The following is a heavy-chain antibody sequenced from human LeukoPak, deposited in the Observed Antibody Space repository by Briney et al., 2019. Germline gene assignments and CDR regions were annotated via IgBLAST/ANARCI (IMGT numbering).Heavy chain of an antibody. J-gene: IGHJ4*02. CDR2: IYYSGST. CDR1: GGSISSSSYY. D-gene: IGHD5-24*01. CDR3: AREERWLQSGLDY. V-gene: IGHV4-39*02. Sequence: PSETLSLTCTVSGGSISSSSYYWGWVRQPPGKGLEWIGSIYYSGSTYYNPSLKSRVTISVDTSKNQFSLKLSSVTAADTAVYYCAREERWLQSGLDYWGQGTLVTVSS.